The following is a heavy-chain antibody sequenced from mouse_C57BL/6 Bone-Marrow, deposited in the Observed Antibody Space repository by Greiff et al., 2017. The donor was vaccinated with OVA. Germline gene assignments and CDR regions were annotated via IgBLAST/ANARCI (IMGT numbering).Heavy chain of an antibody. Sequence: QVQLQQPGTELVKPGASVKLSCKASGYTFTSYWMHWVKQRPGQGLEWIGNINPSNGGTNYNEKFKSKATLSVDKSSSTAYMQLSSLTSEDSAVYYCARRSGWLLRYYAMDYWGQGTSVTVAS. D-gene: IGHD2-3*01. J-gene: IGHJ4*01. CDR3: ARRSGWLLRYYAMDY. CDR1: GYTFTSYW. CDR2: INPSNGGT. V-gene: IGHV1-53*01.